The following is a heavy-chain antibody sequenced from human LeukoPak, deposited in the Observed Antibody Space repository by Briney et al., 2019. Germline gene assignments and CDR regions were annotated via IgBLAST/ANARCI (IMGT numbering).Heavy chain of an antibody. J-gene: IGHJ6*03. Sequence: GGSLRLSCAASGFTFSRYSMTWVRQAPGTGLEWISFISSSRSTTYYADSVKGRCTISRDNGKNSMYLQMHSLRAEATTVDYCVRAEVGTTLKYYYYYMDVWGKGTTVTVSS. CDR1: GFTFSRYS. D-gene: IGHD1-26*01. CDR2: ISSSRSTT. V-gene: IGHV3-48*01. CDR3: VRAEVGTTLKYYYYYMDV.